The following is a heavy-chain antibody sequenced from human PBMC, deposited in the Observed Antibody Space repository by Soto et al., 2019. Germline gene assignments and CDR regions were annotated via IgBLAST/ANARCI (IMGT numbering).Heavy chain of an antibody. CDR3: AKGHRIAVAGTVD. CDR2: ISGSGGST. J-gene: IGHJ4*02. V-gene: IGHV3-23*01. CDR1: GFTFSSYA. Sequence: XESLRLSFAASGFTFSSYALTWVRQAPGKGLEWVSTISGSGGSTYYADSVKGRFTISRDNSKNTLYLLMNSLRAEDTAVYYCAKGHRIAVAGTVDWGQGALVTVSS. D-gene: IGHD6-19*01.